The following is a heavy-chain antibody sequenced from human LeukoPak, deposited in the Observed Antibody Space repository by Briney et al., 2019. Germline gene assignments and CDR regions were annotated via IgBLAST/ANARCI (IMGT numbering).Heavy chain of an antibody. CDR3: AHLYYYDSSGYYPFDY. D-gene: IGHD3-22*01. J-gene: IGHJ4*02. Sequence: SGPTLVKPTQTLTLTCTFSGFSLSTSGAGVGWIRQPPGKALEWLALIYWDDDKRYSPSLKSRLTITKDTSKNQVVLTMTNMDPVDTATYYCAHLYYYDSSGYYPFDYWGQGTLVTVSS. CDR2: IYWDDDK. CDR1: GFSLSTSGAG. V-gene: IGHV2-5*02.